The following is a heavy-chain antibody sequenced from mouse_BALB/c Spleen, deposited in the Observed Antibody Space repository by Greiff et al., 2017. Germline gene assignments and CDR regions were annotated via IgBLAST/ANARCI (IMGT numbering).Heavy chain of an antibody. CDR1: GFTFSSYG. V-gene: IGHV5-6-3*01. J-gene: IGHJ4*01. CDR3: ARGEVAMDY. CDR2: INSNGGST. Sequence: EVQLVESGGGLVQPGGSLKLSCAASGFTFSSYGMSWVRQTPDKRLELVATINSNGGSTYYPDSVKGRFTISRDNAKNTLYLQMSSLKSEDTAMYYCARGEVAMDYWGQGTSVTVSS.